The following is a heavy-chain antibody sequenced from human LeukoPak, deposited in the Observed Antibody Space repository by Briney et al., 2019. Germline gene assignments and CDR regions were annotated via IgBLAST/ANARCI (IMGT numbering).Heavy chain of an antibody. CDR3: VKGGLWVDFDY. J-gene: IGHJ4*02. CDR2: TNGGGGTY. D-gene: IGHD3-16*01. Sequence: PGGSLRLSCAVSGFAFDDFYMSWVRQAPGKGLGWVSYTNGGGGTYYYADSVRGRFTNSRDNAKNTLYLQMNSLRAEDTAVYYCVKGGLWVDFDYWGQGTLVTVSS. CDR1: GFAFDDFY. V-gene: IGHV3-11*01.